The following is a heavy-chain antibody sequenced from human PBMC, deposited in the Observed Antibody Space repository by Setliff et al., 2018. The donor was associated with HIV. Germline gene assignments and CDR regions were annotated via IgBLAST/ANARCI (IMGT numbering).Heavy chain of an antibody. Sequence: SETLSLTCTVSGDSVNDRSYFWGWIRQPPGKGLEWIGEINHSGSTNYNPSLKSRVTISVDTSKNQFSLHLTSVTAADTAVYYCSRGSAAGTGLPPRDSWGQGILVTVSS. CDR1: GDSVNDRSYF. CDR3: SRGSAAGTGLPPRDS. V-gene: IGHV4-39*07. J-gene: IGHJ5*01. CDR2: INHSGST. D-gene: IGHD1-1*01.